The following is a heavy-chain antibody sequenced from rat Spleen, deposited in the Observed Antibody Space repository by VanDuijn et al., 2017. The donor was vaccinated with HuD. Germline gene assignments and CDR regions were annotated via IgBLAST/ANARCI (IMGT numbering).Heavy chain of an antibody. CDR3: ARENYYSGDY. V-gene: IGHV5-25*01. CDR2: ISSSGTIT. CDR1: GFTFSNHF. D-gene: IGHD1-1*01. Sequence: EVQLVESGGGPVQPGRSLKLSCAASGFTFSNHFMAWVRQAPKKGLEWVATISSSGTITYYLDSVKGRFTISRDNAKSSLYLQMNSLKSEDTATYYCARENYYSGDYWGQGVMVTVSS. J-gene: IGHJ2*01.